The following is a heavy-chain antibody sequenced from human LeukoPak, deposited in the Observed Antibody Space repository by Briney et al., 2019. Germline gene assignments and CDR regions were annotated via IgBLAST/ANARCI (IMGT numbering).Heavy chain of an antibody. CDR2: INPSGGST. D-gene: IGHD3-22*01. J-gene: IGHJ4*02. Sequence: KPGASVKVSCKASGYTFTSYYMHWVRQAPGQGLKWMGIINPSGGSTSYAQKFQGRVTMTRDTSTSTVYMELSSLRSEDTAVYYCARDEVYYDSSGYFDYWGQGTLVTVSS. CDR3: ARDEVYYDSSGYFDY. V-gene: IGHV1-46*01. CDR1: GYTFTSYY.